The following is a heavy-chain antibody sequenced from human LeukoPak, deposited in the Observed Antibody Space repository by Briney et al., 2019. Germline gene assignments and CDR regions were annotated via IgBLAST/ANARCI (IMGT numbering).Heavy chain of an antibody. CDR2: ISYSGST. CDR3: ARRPGTVSLDY. Sequence: SETLSLTCTVSGGSISSYHWNWIRQPPGKGLEWIGYISYSGSTNYNPSLKSRATISVDTAKNQFSLRLSSVTAADTAIYYCARRPGTVSLDYWGQGTLVTVSS. J-gene: IGHJ4*02. V-gene: IGHV4-59*08. CDR1: GGSISSYH. D-gene: IGHD3-10*01.